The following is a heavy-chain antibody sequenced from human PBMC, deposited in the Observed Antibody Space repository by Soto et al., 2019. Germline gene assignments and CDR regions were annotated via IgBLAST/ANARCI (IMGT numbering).Heavy chain of an antibody. V-gene: IGHV1-18*01. CDR3: ARRLRMIRGVAEFDP. D-gene: IGHD3-10*01. CDR2: ISTYNGRS. Sequence: QVQLVQSGAEVRKPGASVKVSCKSSGYTFTTYGITWVRQAPGQGLEWMGWISTYNGRSSSAQKFQDRVTMTAVTSTNTAYMELRSLGSDDTAVYYCARRLRMIRGVAEFDPWGQGTLVTVSS. J-gene: IGHJ5*02. CDR1: GYTFTTYG.